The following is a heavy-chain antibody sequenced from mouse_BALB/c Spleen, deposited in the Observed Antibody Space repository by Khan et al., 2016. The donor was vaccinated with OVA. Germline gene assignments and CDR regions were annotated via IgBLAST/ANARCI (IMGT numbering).Heavy chain of an antibody. J-gene: IGHJ3*01. CDR1: GYSFTTYY. CDR3: ARHGYVAWFAY. Sequence: EVQLQQSGPELMRPGASVKISCKASGYSFTTYYIHWVKQSHGKSLEWIGYIDPFNGVTSYTQKFKGKATLTVDKSSSKAYMHLSSLTSEDSAVYYCARHGYVAWFAYWGQGTLVTVSA. D-gene: IGHD2-2*01. CDR2: IDPFNGVT. V-gene: IGHV1S135*01.